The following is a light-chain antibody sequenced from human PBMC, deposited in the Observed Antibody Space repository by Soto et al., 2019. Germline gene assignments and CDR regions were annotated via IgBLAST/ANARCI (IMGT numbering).Light chain of an antibody. J-gene: IGKJ4*01. V-gene: IGKV3-20*01. Sequence: EIALTQSPGTLSLSPGERATLSCRASQSVSSSYLAWYQQKPGQAPRLLIYGASSRATGIPDRFSGSGSGTDFTLTISRLEPEDFAVYYCQQYGSSPPGLTFGGGTKVEIK. CDR3: QQYGSSPPGLT. CDR2: GAS. CDR1: QSVSSSY.